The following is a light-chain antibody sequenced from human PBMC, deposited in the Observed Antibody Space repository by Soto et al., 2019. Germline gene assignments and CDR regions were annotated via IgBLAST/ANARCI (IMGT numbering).Light chain of an antibody. V-gene: IGLV2-14*01. J-gene: IGLJ2*01. CDR3: SSYTSSSHVV. CDR1: SSDVGGYNY. CDR2: DVS. Sequence: QSALTQPASVSGSPGQSITISCTGTSSDVGGYNYVSWYQQHPGKAPKLMIYDVSNRPSGVSNRLSGPKSGNTASLTISGLQAEDEADYYCSSYTSSSHVVFGGGTKLTVL.